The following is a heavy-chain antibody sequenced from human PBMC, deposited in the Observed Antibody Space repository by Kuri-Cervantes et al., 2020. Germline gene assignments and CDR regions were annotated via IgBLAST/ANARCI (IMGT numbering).Heavy chain of an antibody. J-gene: IGHJ4*02. CDR3: TTEIMYYYGSGTDY. V-gene: IGHV3-21*01. CDR1: GFTFSSYS. CDR2: ISSSSNYI. D-gene: IGHD3-10*01. Sequence: GESLKISCAASGFTFSSYSMNWVRQAPGKGLEWVSSISSSSNYIYYADSVKGRFTISRDNAKNSLYLQMNSLRAEDTAVYYCTTEIMYYYGSGTDYWGQGTLVTVSS.